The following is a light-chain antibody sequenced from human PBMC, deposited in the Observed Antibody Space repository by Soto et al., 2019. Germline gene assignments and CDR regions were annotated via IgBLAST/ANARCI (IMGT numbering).Light chain of an antibody. Sequence: IVLPQSPSALSVSPGERSTLSCLASQSVGSTLNWYQQKPGQAPRLLIYDTSIRATGIPARFSGSGSGTEFTLTIASLQSEDFGVYYCQRFNRWPLSFGGGTKVDIK. CDR2: DTS. CDR1: QSVGST. V-gene: IGKV3-15*01. CDR3: QRFNRWPLS. J-gene: IGKJ4*01.